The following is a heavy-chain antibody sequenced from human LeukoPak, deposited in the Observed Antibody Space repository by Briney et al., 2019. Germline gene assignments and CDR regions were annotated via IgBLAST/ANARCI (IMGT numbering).Heavy chain of an antibody. CDR3: ARAVGPGGDGKLNWFDP. J-gene: IGHJ5*02. CDR2: IYYSGST. CDR1: GGSISSSSYY. V-gene: IGHV4-39*07. D-gene: IGHD2-21*02. Sequence: TSETLSLTCTVSGGSISSSSYYWGWIRQPPGKGLEWIGSIYYSGSTNYNPSLKSRVTISVDTSKNQFSLKLSSVTAADTAVYYCARAVGPGGDGKLNWFDPWGQGTLVTVSS.